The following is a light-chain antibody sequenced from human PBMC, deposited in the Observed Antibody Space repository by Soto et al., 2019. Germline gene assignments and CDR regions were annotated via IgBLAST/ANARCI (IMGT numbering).Light chain of an antibody. CDR2: GAS. CDR3: QQYVSSTWA. V-gene: IGKV3-20*01. Sequence: EIVLAQSPGTLSLSPGESATLSCRASQSVSRSFLAWYQQKAGQAPRFLIYGASRRETGIRDRSSGSGSGTEFTLTISRLEPEDFAVSYCQQYVSSTWAFGQGTKVDIK. J-gene: IGKJ1*01. CDR1: QSVSRSF.